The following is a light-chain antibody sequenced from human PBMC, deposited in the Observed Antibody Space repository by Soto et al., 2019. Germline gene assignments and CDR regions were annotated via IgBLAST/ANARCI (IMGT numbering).Light chain of an antibody. CDR1: QSISNY. J-gene: IGKJ2*01. CDR3: QQSFSTPRT. V-gene: IGKV1-39*01. Sequence: IQMNQSPSSLSASVGDRVTITCRASQSISNYLHWYQHKSVKAPKLLIYGASTLQSGVPSRFSGSGSGTDFTLTITSLQPEDFATYFCQQSFSTPRTFGQGTKLEIK. CDR2: GAS.